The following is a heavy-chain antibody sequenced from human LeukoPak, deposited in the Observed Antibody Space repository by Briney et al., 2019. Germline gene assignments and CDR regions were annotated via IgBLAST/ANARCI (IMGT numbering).Heavy chain of an antibody. CDR1: GFTFSSYG. CDR2: ISYDGSNK. CDR3: AKADYGDYPYYYYGMDV. Sequence: PGGSLRLSCAASGFTFSSYGMHWVRQAPGKGLEWVAVISYDGSNKYYADSVKGRFTISRDNSKNTLYLQMNSLRAEDTAVYYCAKADYGDYPYYYYGMDVWGKGTTVTVPS. D-gene: IGHD4-17*01. V-gene: IGHV3-30*18. J-gene: IGHJ6*04.